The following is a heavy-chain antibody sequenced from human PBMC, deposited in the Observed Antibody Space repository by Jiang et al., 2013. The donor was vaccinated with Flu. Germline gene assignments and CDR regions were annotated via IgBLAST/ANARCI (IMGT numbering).Heavy chain of an antibody. D-gene: IGHD3-10*01. CDR1: GGSIATTKW. CDR3: ARKGSAFDI. Sequence: GLVKPLGTLSLSCDVTGGSIATTKWWSWLRQPPGKGLEWIGEIYHSGNTNYNPSLMNRVTMSVDNSRNQLSLKLDSVTAADTAVYYCARKGSAFDIWGQGTMVTVSS. CDR2: IYHSGNT. J-gene: IGHJ3*02. V-gene: IGHV4-4*02.